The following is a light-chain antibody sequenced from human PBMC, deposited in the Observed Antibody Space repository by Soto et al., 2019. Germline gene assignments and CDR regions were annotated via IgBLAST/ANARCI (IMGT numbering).Light chain of an antibody. Sequence: QSVLTQPASVSGSPGQSITISCTGISSDIGGYNYVSWYQHHPGKAPKLIIHEVTNRPSGVSNRFSGSKSGNTASLTISGLLAEDEGDYYCSSYTSTNTLWVFGGGPKVTVL. CDR2: EVT. CDR1: SSDIGGYNY. J-gene: IGLJ3*02. V-gene: IGLV2-14*01. CDR3: SSYTSTNTLWV.